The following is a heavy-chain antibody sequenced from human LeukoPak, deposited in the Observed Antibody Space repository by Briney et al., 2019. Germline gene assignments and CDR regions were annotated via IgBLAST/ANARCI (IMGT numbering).Heavy chain of an antibody. D-gene: IGHD3-10*01. J-gene: IGHJ3*02. CDR2: IYSGGST. V-gene: IGHV3-53*01. Sequence: PGGSLRLSCAASGFTFSTYAMSWVRQAPGKGREWVSVIYSGGSTYYADSVKGRFTISRDNSKNTLYLQMNSLRAEDTAVYYCARVAYYGSGSYAFDIWGQGTMVTVSS. CDR3: ARVAYYGSGSYAFDI. CDR1: GFTFSTYA.